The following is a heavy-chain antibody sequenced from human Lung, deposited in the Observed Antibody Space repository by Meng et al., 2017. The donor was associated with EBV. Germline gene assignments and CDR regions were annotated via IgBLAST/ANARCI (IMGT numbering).Heavy chain of an antibody. Sequence: QGQLKRGGPGLLGPSENFSLTCAVYGGSFSDYSWNWIRQSPGKGLEWIGEITHSGNTYYDPSLKSRVTISVDTSKNQFSLRLRSVTAADTAVYYCARGSAYNYDIDFWGQGNLVTVSS. D-gene: IGHD5-18*01. CDR2: ITHSGNT. V-gene: IGHV4-34*01. CDR1: GGSFSDYS. J-gene: IGHJ4*02. CDR3: ARGSAYNYDIDF.